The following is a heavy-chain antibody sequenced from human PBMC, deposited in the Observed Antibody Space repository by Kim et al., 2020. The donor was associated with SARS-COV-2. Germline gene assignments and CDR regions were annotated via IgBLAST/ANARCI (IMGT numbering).Heavy chain of an antibody. Sequence: GESLKISCKGSGYSFTNYWITWVRQMPGKGLEWMGIIYPGDSDTRYSPSFQGQVTISADKSISTAYLQWSSLKASDTAMYYCARHIEAGGIWSPLDCWGQGTLITVSS. J-gene: IGHJ4*02. D-gene: IGHD6-13*01. CDR2: IYPGDSDT. CDR1: GYSFTNYW. V-gene: IGHV5-51*01. CDR3: ARHIEAGGIWSPLDC.